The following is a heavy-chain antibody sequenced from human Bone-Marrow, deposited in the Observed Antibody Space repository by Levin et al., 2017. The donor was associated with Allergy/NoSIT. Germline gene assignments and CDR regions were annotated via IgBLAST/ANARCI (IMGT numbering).Heavy chain of an antibody. CDR2: IKGKSDGETR. D-gene: IGHD3-22*01. V-gene: IGHV3-15*01. CDR1: GFSLSEAW. J-gene: IGHJ4*02. Sequence: PGGSLRLSCIASGFSLSEAWVSWVRQAPGEGLEWVGRIKGKSDGETREYPAPVEGRFFISRDDSRNTVFLQMNSLKIEDSAVYYCTTTMIHNYWGQGTRVTVSS. CDR3: TTTMIHNY.